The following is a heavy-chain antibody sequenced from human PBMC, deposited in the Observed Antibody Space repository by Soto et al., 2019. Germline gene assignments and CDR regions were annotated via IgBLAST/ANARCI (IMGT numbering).Heavy chain of an antibody. CDR1: GFTLDDYT. CDR3: SKDKPKYYGMDA. J-gene: IGHJ6*02. Sequence: PGGSLRLSCAASGFTLDDYTMHWVRQAPGKGLEWVSLINWDGGDTYYADSVKGRFTISRDNSKNSLYLQMNSLTTEDTALYYCSKDKPKYYGMDAWGQGTTVTVAS. CDR2: INWDGGDT. V-gene: IGHV3-43*01.